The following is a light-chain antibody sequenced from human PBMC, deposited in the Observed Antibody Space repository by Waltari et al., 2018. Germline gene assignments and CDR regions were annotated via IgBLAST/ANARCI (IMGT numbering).Light chain of an antibody. CDR1: SGHSSYA. CDR2: VNSDGSH. CDR3: QTWGTGIGV. V-gene: IGLV4-69*02. J-gene: IGLJ7*01. Sequence: QLVLTQSPSASASLGASVKLTCTLSSGHSSYAIAWHQQQPEKGPRYLMKVNSDGSHTTGDGIPDRFSGSSSGAERYLTISSLQSEDEADYYCQTWGTGIGVFGGGTQLTVL.